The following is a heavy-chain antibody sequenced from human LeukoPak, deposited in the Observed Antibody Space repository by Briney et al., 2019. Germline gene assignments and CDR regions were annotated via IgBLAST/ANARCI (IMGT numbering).Heavy chain of an antibody. J-gene: IGHJ2*01. D-gene: IGHD3-10*01. CDR2: IYTSGST. CDR1: GSSVSSTNYC. V-gene: IGHV4-61*02. Sequence: SETLSLTCKVSGSSVSSTNYCWSWIRQPAGKGLEWIGRIYTSGSTNYNPSLKSRVTMSVDTSKNQFSLKLSSVTAADTAVYYCARDHWNYYGSGSYYRYFDLWGRGTLVTVSS. CDR3: ARDHWNYYGSGSYYRYFDL.